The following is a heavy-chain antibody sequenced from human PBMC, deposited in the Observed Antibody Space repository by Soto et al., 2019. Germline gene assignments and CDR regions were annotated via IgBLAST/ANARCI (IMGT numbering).Heavy chain of an antibody. Sequence: GGSLRLSCAASGFTFSSYSMNWVRQAPGKGLEWVSSISSSSSYIYYADSVKGRFTISRDNAKNSLYLQMNSLRAEDTAVYYCAREGGPPGSSSWYWFDPWGQGTLVTVSS. D-gene: IGHD6-13*01. J-gene: IGHJ5*02. V-gene: IGHV3-21*01. CDR1: GFTFSSYS. CDR3: AREGGPPGSSSWYWFDP. CDR2: ISSSSSYI.